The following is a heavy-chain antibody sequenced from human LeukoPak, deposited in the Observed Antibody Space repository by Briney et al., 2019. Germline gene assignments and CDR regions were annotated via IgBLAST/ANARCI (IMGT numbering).Heavy chain of an antibody. D-gene: IGHD2-2*02. Sequence: GGFLRLSCAASGFTFSSYAMSWVRQAPGKGLVWVSRIKDDGSTIYADSVKGRFTISRDNAKNTLYLQMNSLRAEDTAVYYYATGPYTAYLYWGQGTLVTVSS. V-gene: IGHV3-74*01. CDR1: GFTFSSYA. CDR2: IKDDGST. CDR3: ATGPYTAYLY. J-gene: IGHJ4*02.